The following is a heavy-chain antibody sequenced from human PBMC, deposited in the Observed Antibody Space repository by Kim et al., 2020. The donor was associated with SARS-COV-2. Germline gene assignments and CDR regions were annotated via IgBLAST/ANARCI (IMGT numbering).Heavy chain of an antibody. V-gene: IGHV3-66*01. Sequence: GGSLRLSCAASGFTVSSNYMSWVRQAPGKGLEWVSVIYSGGSTYYADSAKGRFTISRDNSKNTLYLQMNSLRAEDTAVYYCARREIMITCGGVIADFDYWGQCTRVTVSS. CDR2: IYSGGST. CDR1: GFTVSSNY. J-gene: IGHJ4*02. D-gene: IGHD3-16*02. CDR3: ARREIMITCGGVIADFDY.